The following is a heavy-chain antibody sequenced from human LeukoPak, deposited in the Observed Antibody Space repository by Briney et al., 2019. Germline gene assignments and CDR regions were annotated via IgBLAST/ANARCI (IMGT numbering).Heavy chain of an antibody. J-gene: IGHJ2*01. CDR3: ARDDDCGDSYWYFDL. Sequence: SLILSWSASGFTVRSVGMGCVRIIKKKWLDRESVIWYDRTNKYYADSVKGRFTISRDNSKNTLYLQMNSLKAEDTAVYYCARDDDCGDSYWYFDLWRRGTLVTVSS. CDR1: GFTVRSVG. V-gene: IGHV3-33*01. CDR2: IWYDRTNK. D-gene: IGHD4-17*01.